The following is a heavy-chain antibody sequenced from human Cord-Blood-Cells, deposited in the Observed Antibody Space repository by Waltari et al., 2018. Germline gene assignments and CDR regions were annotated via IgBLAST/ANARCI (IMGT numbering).Heavy chain of an antibody. CDR1: GYTSSGYY. CDR2: INPNSGGT. J-gene: IGHJ3*02. V-gene: IGHV1-2*04. CDR3: ARDRPTGDAFDI. Sequence: QVQLVQSGADVKKPGASVKVSCKAPGYTSSGYYMHWVRQAPGQGLEWMGWINPNSGGTTYAQKFQGWVTMTRDTSISTAYMELSRLRSDDTAVYYCARDRPTGDAFDIWGQGTMVTVSS. D-gene: IGHD2-8*02.